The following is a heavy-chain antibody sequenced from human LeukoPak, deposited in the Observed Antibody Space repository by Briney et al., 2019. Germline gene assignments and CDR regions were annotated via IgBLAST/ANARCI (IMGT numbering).Heavy chain of an antibody. CDR1: GFTFDDYA. D-gene: IGHD5-18*01. Sequence: GGSLRLSCAASGFTFDDYAMHWVRQAPGKGLEWVSVIYSDGSTYYADSVQGRFTISRDNSKNTLYLQMNSLRAEDTAVYYCARSVRAYSYVLDYWGQGTLVTVSS. CDR3: ARSVRAYSYVLDY. J-gene: IGHJ4*02. V-gene: IGHV3-66*01. CDR2: IYSDGST.